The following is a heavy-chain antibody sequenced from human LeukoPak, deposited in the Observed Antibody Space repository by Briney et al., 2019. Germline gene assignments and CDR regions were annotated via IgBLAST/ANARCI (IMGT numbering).Heavy chain of an antibody. V-gene: IGHV1-18*01. CDR2: ISAYNGNT. D-gene: IGHD6-19*01. CDR1: GYTFTSYG. Sequence: GASVKVSCKASGYTFTSYGISWVRQAPGQGLKWMGWISAYNGNTNYAQKLQGRVTMTTDTSTSTAYMELRSLRSDDTAVYYCARDRSGYSSGWYNWFDPWGQGTLVTVSS. CDR3: ARDRSGYSSGWYNWFDP. J-gene: IGHJ5*02.